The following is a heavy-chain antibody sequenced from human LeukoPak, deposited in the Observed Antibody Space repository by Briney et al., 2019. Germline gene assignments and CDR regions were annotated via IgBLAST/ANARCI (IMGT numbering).Heavy chain of an antibody. CDR3: ARDRLTNDAFDI. Sequence: GGSLTLSCAASGFTFNSYWMLWVRQAPGKGLVWVSHINSDGSGTSDADFAKGRFSISRDNSKNTLYLQMSSLRAEDTAMYYCARDRLTNDAFDIWREGTMVSVS. CDR1: GFTFNSYW. CDR2: INSDGSGT. V-gene: IGHV3-74*01. J-gene: IGHJ3*02. D-gene: IGHD2-8*01.